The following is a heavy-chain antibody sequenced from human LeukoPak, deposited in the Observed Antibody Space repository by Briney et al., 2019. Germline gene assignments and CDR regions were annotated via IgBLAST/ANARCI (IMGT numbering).Heavy chain of an antibody. V-gene: IGHV4-30-4*08. D-gene: IGHD2-2*01. Sequence: SETLSLTCAVYGGSFSGYYWSWIRQPPGKGLEWIGYIYYSGSTYYNPSLKSRVTISVDTSKNQFSLKLSSVTAADTAVYYCARDHIVVVPGLGESSYYYYYYGMDVCGKGTTVTVSS. CDR2: IYYSGST. J-gene: IGHJ6*04. CDR1: GGSFSGYY. CDR3: ARDHIVVVPGLGESSYYYYYYGMDV.